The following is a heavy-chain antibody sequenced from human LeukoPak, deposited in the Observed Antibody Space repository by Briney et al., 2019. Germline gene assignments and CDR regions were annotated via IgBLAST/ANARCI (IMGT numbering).Heavy chain of an antibody. J-gene: IGHJ4*02. CDR2: INHSGST. CDR1: GGSFSGYY. V-gene: IGHV4-34*01. CDR3: ARDQQQLTPFDY. Sequence: SETLSLTCAVYGGSFSGYYWSWIRQPPGKGLEWIGEINHSGSTNYNPSLKSRVTISVDTSKNQFSLKLSSVTAADTAVYYCARDQQQLTPFDYWGQGTLVTVSS. D-gene: IGHD6-13*01.